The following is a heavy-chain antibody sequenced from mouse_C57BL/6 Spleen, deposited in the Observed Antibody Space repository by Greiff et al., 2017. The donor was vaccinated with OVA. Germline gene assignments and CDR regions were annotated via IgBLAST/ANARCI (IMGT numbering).Heavy chain of an antibody. CDR3: TRFIITTVVATDY. CDR2: IDPETGGT. Sequence: VQLQQSGAELVRPGASVTLSCKASGYTFTDYEMHWVKQTPVHGLEWIGAIDPETGGTAYNQKFKGKAILTADKSSSTAYMELRSLTSEDSAVYYCTRFIITTVVATDYWGQGTTLTVSS. V-gene: IGHV1-15*01. J-gene: IGHJ2*01. CDR1: GYTFTDYE. D-gene: IGHD1-1*01.